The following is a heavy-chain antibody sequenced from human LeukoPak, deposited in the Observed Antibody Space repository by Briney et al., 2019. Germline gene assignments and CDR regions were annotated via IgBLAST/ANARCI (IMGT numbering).Heavy chain of an antibody. J-gene: IGHJ4*02. D-gene: IGHD1-26*01. Sequence: VGSLRLSCTASGFTFSSRVMHWVRQAPGTRLEWVAVIAHDGNNKYYADSVRGRFTISRDNSNNTVSLQMNSLRAEDSAVFYCARASSLYGASHYDLDSWGQGTLVIVSS. CDR2: IAHDGNNK. CDR3: ARASSLYGASHYDLDS. V-gene: IGHV3-30-3*01. CDR1: GFTFSSRV.